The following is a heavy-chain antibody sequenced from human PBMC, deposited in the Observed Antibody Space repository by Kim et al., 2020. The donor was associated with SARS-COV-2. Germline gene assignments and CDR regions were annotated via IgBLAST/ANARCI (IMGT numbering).Heavy chain of an antibody. J-gene: IGHJ4*02. Sequence: AKYYVTSVKSQLTISRDNAKNSLYLQMNSLRTEDPDVYYCARHSGWAFDYWGQGTLVTVSS. CDR3: ARHSGWAFDY. CDR2: AK. V-gene: IGHV3-7*04. D-gene: IGHD6-19*01.